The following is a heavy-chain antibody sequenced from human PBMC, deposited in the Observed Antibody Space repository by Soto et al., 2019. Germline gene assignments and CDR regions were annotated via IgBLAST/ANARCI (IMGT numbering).Heavy chain of an antibody. CDR2: IWYDGSNK. V-gene: IGHV3-33*01. Sequence: GGSLRLSCAASGFTFSSYGMHWVRQAPGKGLEWVAVIWYDGSNKYYADSVKGRFTISRDNSKNTLYLQMNSLRAEDTAVYYCGRDPGGWYLDYWGRGTLVPVSS. CDR3: GRDPGGWYLDY. J-gene: IGHJ4*02. D-gene: IGHD6-19*01. CDR1: GFTFSSYG.